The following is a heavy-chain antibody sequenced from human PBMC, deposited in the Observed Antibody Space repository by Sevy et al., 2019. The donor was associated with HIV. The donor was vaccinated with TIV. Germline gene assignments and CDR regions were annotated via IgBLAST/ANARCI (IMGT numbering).Heavy chain of an antibody. CDR2: INHSGST. J-gene: IGHJ4*02. V-gene: IGHV4-34*01. D-gene: IGHD1-26*01. CDR3: ARTFLRKGAPRQWYFDX. CDR1: GGSFSGYY. Sequence: SETLSLTCAVYGGSFSGYYWSWIRQPPGKGLEWIGEINHSGSTNYNPSLKSRVTISVDTSKNQFSLKLSSVTAADTAVYYCARTFLRKGAPRQWYFDXWGQGTLVTVSS.